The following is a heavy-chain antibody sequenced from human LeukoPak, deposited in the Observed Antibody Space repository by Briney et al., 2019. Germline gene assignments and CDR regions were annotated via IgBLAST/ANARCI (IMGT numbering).Heavy chain of an antibody. V-gene: IGHV3-23*01. CDR2: ISGSGGST. CDR1: GFTFSSYA. D-gene: IGHD6-6*01. Sequence: GGSLRLSCAASGFTFSSYAMYWVRQAPEKGLEWVSGISGSGGSTYYADSVKGRFTISRDNSKNTLYLQMNSLRAEDTAVYYCTKDRGYSSSSASVFDYWGQGTLVTVSS. J-gene: IGHJ4*02. CDR3: TKDRGYSSSSASVFDY.